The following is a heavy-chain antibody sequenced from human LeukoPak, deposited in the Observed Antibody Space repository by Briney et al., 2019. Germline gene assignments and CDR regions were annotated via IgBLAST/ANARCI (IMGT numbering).Heavy chain of an antibody. CDR3: AKGAFSSGWYYFDY. J-gene: IGHJ4*02. D-gene: IGHD6-19*01. Sequence: GGSLRLSCAASGFTFSGYAMSWVRQAPGEGLEWVSAISGSGGSTYYADSVKGRFTISRDNSKNTLYLQMNSLRAEDTAVYYCAKGAFSSGWYYFDYWGQGTLVTVSS. V-gene: IGHV3-23*01. CDR1: GFTFSGYA. CDR2: ISGSGGST.